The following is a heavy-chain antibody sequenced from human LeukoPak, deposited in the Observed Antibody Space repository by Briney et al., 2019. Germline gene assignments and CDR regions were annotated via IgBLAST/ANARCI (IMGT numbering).Heavy chain of an antibody. CDR1: GGSISSHY. D-gene: IGHD2-8*01. V-gene: IGHV4-59*11. Sequence: PSETLSLTCNVSGGSISSHYWSWIRQPPGRGLEWIGYIHDSGETNYNPSLKSRVTISEDTSKNQLSLKLSSVTAADTAVYYCARGVGWFDPWGQGTLVTVSS. CDR3: ARGVGWFDP. J-gene: IGHJ5*02. CDR2: IHDSGET.